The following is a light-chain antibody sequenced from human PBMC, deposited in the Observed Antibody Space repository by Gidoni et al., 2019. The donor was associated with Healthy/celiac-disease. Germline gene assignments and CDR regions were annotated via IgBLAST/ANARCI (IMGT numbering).Light chain of an antibody. V-gene: IGKV3-11*01. Sequence: ELVLTQSPATLSLSPGERATLACRASHSISNYLAWYQQKPGQAPRLLIYDASNRATGLPARFSGSGSGTDFPLTISSREPEDFAVYYWEQRSNWPITFGQGTRLEIK. CDR1: HSISNY. CDR3: EQRSNWPIT. J-gene: IGKJ5*01. CDR2: DAS.